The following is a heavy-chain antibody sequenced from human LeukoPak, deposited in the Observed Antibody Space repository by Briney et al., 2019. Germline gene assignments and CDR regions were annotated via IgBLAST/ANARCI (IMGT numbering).Heavy chain of an antibody. V-gene: IGHV4-59*01. D-gene: IGHD6-19*01. Sequence: TSETLSLTCTVSGGSISSYYWSWIRQPPGKGLEWIGYIYYSGSTNYNPSLKSRVTISVDTSKNQFSLKLSSVTAADTAVYYCAGGKQWLAFDYWGQGTLVTVSS. CDR3: AGGKQWLAFDY. CDR2: IYYSGST. CDR1: GGSISSYY. J-gene: IGHJ4*02.